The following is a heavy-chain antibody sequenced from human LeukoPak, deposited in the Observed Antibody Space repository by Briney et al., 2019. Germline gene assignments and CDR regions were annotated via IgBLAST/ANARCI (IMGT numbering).Heavy chain of an antibody. J-gene: IGHJ4*02. Sequence: SETLSLTCAVYGESFSGYYWSWIRQPPGKGLEWIGEINHSGSTNCNPSLKSRVTISVDTSKNQFSLKLNSVTAADTAVYYCARGPRGLGMAGTFDYWGQGTLVTVSS. V-gene: IGHV4-34*01. CDR3: ARGPRGLGMAGTFDY. CDR1: GESFSGYY. CDR2: INHSGST. D-gene: IGHD6-19*01.